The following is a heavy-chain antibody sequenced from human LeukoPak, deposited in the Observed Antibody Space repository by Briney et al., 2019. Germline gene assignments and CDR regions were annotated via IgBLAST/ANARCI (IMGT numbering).Heavy chain of an antibody. CDR1: GGSFSGYY. Sequence: SETLSLTCAVYGGSFSGYYWSWIRQPPGKGLEWIGEINHSGSTNYNPSLKSRVTISVGTSKNQFSLKLSSVTAADTAVYYCARDRIAARPRDYYYYMDVWGKGTTVTVSS. CDR3: ARDRIAARPRDYYYYMDV. D-gene: IGHD6-6*01. CDR2: INHSGST. V-gene: IGHV4-34*01. J-gene: IGHJ6*03.